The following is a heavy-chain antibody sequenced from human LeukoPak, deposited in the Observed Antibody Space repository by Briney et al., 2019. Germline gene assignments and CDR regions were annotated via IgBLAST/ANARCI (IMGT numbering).Heavy chain of an antibody. V-gene: IGHV3-64*01. J-gene: IGHJ3*02. CDR3: ARVYAGSWYAAFDI. CDR2: ISSNGGST. D-gene: IGHD6-13*01. Sequence: GGSLRLSCAASGFSFSNYVMHWVRQAPGKGLEYVSAISSNGGSTYYANSVKGRFTISRDNSKNTLYLQMGSLRPGDMAVYYCARVYAGSWYAAFDIWGQGTMVTVSS. CDR1: GFSFSNYV.